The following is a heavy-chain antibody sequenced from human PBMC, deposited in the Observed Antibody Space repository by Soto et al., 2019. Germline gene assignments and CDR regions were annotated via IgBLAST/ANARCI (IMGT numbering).Heavy chain of an antibody. CDR1: GDSISSRNW. D-gene: IGHD2-15*01. CDR2: ISHGGNT. J-gene: IGHJ6*02. CDR3: ARAGRGYWRGCSCDSGLYVVYL. V-gene: IGHV4-4*02. Sequence: QVQLQESGPGLVKPSGTLSLTCAVSGDSISSRNWWSWVRQPPGKGLEWIGEISHGGNTNYNPSPQSRVTISVYKSKNHFSLRLCSVTAPDTAVYYSARAGRGYWRGCSCDSGLYVVYLWGQGSKVTASS.